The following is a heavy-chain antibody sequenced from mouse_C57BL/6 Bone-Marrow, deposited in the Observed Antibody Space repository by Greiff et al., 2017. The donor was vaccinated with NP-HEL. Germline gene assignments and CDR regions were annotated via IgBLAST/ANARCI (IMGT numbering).Heavy chain of an antibody. CDR3: TRDGYYPYYAMDY. CDR1: GYTFTDYE. V-gene: IGHV1-15*01. D-gene: IGHD2-3*01. J-gene: IGHJ4*01. Sequence: QVQLKQSGAELVRPGASVTLSCQASGYTFTDYEMHWVKQTPVHGLEWIGAIDPETGGTAYNQKFKGKAILTADKSSSTAYMELRSLTSEDSAVYYCTRDGYYPYYAMDYWGQGTSVTVSS. CDR2: IDPETGGT.